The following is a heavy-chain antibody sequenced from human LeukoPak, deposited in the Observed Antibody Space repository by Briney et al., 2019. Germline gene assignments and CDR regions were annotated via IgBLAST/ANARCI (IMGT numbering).Heavy chain of an antibody. CDR3: ARDRESESDSEGDY. CDR2: INQGGSEI. D-gene: IGHD4-11*01. V-gene: IGHV3-7*01. Sequence: PGGSLRLSCSASGFTLSRFWMSWVRQAPGKGLDYVALINQGGSEIFHMDSVKRRFTISRHDATNSLYLQMNSQRVEDTALYYCARDRESESDSEGDYWGQGTLVTVSS. J-gene: IGHJ4*02. CDR1: GFTLSRFW.